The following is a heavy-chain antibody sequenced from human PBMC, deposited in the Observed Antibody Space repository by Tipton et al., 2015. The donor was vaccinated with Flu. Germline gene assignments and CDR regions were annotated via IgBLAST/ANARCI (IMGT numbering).Heavy chain of an antibody. V-gene: IGHV3-7*01. J-gene: IGHJ6*02. CDR2: IKQDGSEK. Sequence: LSLTCAASGFTFSSYWMNWVRQAPGKGLEWVTNIKQDGSEKYYVDSVKGRFTISRDNAKNSLNLQMNSLRAEDTAVYFCAREANDSSSFRGKYYYYGMDVWGQGTTVPVSS. CDR3: AREANDSSSFRGKYYYYGMDV. CDR1: GFTFSSYW. D-gene: IGHD6-13*01.